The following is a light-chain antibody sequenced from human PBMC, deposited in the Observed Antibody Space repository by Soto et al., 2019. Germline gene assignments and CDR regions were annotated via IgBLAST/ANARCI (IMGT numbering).Light chain of an antibody. CDR3: QQYNSYWT. J-gene: IGKJ1*01. CDR1: QSISSW. Sequence: DIQMTQSPSTLSASVGDRVTITCRASQSISSWLAWYQQKPGKAPKLLIYKASSLESGFPSRFSGSGSATEFTLTISSLQPDDFATYYCQQYNSYWTFGQGTKVEIK. CDR2: KAS. V-gene: IGKV1-5*03.